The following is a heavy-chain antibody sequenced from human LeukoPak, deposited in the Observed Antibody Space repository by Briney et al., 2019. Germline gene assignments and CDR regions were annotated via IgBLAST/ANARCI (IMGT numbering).Heavy chain of an antibody. Sequence: GGSLRLSCAASGLTFRNYWMSWVRQAPGKGLGWVANIKQDGSDKFYVDSVNGRFTISRDNAKNSLYLQMNTLRAEDTAIYYCATFSGAHHKTFDSWGQGTLVTVSS. CDR1: GLTFRNYW. D-gene: IGHD1-14*01. J-gene: IGHJ4*02. V-gene: IGHV3-7*01. CDR3: ATFSGAHHKTFDS. CDR2: IKQDGSDK.